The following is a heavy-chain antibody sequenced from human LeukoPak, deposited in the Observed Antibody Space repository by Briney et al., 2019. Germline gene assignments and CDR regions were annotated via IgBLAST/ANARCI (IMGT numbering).Heavy chain of an antibody. Sequence: SETLSLTCAVYGGSFSGYYRSWIRQPPGKGLEWIGEINHSGSTNYNPSLKSRVTISVDTSKNQFSLKLSSVTAADTAVYYCARGFGPQRLAPLDYWGQGTLVTVSS. J-gene: IGHJ4*02. D-gene: IGHD6-25*01. V-gene: IGHV4-34*01. CDR2: INHSGST. CDR3: ARGFGPQRLAPLDY. CDR1: GGSFSGYY.